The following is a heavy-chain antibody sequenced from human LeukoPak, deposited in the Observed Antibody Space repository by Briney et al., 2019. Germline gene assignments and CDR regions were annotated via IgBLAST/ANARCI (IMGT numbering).Heavy chain of an antibody. CDR1: GLTFSSYG. J-gene: IGHJ4*02. CDR3: AKDRIPLLMGTGFDY. D-gene: IGHD3-10*01. CDR2: ISYDGSNK. Sequence: GSSLRLSCAASGLTFSSYGMHWVRQAPGKGLQWVAVISYDGSNKYYADSVKGRFTISRDNSKNTLYLQMNSLRAEDTAVYYCAKDRIPLLMGTGFDYWGQGTLVTVSS. V-gene: IGHV3-30*18.